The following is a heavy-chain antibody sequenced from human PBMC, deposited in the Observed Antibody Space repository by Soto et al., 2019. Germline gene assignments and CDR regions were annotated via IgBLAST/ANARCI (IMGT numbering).Heavy chain of an antibody. CDR2: INAGNGNT. D-gene: IGHD3-3*01. CDR3: ARVAGDRSGSPPIDY. Sequence: QVQLVQSGAEVKKPGASVKVSCKASGYTFTSYAMHWVRQAPGQRLEWMGWINAGNGNTKYSQKFQGRVTITRDTSASTAYMELSSLRSEDTAVYYCARVAGDRSGSPPIDYWGQGTLVTVSS. J-gene: IGHJ4*02. V-gene: IGHV1-3*01. CDR1: GYTFTSYA.